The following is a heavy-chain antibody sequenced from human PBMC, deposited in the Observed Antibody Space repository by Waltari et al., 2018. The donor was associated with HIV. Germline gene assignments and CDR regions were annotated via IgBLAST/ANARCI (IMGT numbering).Heavy chain of an antibody. D-gene: IGHD1-1*01. CDR1: GYKFTKFY. J-gene: IGHJ4*02. CDR3: AAGQQF. V-gene: IGHV1-69-2*01. Sequence: EAQMVQSGAEVKKPGSTLRISCKTSGYKFTKFYIHWVQQAPGKGLEWMGLVDPANGEAVYAERFQGRLTISADTSTDTGYLYLTSLTSDDSGVYFCAAGQQFWSQGTLVTVSS. CDR2: VDPANGEA.